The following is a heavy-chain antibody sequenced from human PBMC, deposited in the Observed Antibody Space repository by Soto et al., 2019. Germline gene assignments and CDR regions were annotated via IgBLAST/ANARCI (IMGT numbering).Heavy chain of an antibody. CDR3: AREENCSGGTCYSEYFHR. Sequence: ASVKVSCKASGYLFTAYSMHWLRLAPGQGLEWMGVVNPSGGSTKYAQNFQGRVTMTRDTSTTTIYMELSSLRSDDTAIYYCAREENCSGGTCYSEYFHRWGQGTLVTVSS. CDR1: GYLFTAYS. CDR2: VNPSGGST. J-gene: IGHJ1*01. V-gene: IGHV1-46*01. D-gene: IGHD2-15*01.